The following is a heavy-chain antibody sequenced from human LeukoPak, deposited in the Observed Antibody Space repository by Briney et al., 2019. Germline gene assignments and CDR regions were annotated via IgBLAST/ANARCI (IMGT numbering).Heavy chain of an antibody. Sequence: GGSLRLSCAASGFTFSSYEMNWVRQAPGKGLEWVGRIKSKTEGETTDYAIPVKGRFTISRDDSKNTLYLQMNSLKAEDTAVYYCTTTVVPVARFGYWGQGTLVTVSS. CDR3: TTTVVPVARFGY. CDR2: IKSKTEGETT. V-gene: IGHV3-15*01. CDR1: GFTFSSYE. J-gene: IGHJ4*02. D-gene: IGHD2-2*01.